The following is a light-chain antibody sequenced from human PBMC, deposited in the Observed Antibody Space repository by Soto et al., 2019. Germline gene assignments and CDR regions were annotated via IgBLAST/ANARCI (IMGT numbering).Light chain of an antibody. CDR2: QDS. CDR3: QAWDSSTRDFV. V-gene: IGLV3-1*01. Sequence: SYELTQPPSVSVSPGQTASITCAGDKLGDKYACWYQQKPGQSPVLVIYQDSKRHPGIPGRFSGSNSGNTATLTISVTQAMDEADYYCQAWDSSTRDFVFGTGTKLTVL. J-gene: IGLJ1*01. CDR1: KLGDKY.